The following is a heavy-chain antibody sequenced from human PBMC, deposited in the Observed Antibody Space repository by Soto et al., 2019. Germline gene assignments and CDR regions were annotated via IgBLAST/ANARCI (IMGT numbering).Heavy chain of an antibody. CDR1: GFTFSSYA. D-gene: IGHD3-3*01. CDR3: AKDPNYDFWSGYPHGAFDI. J-gene: IGHJ3*02. V-gene: IGHV3-23*01. CDR2: ISGSGGST. Sequence: GGSLRLSCAASGFTFSSYAMSWVRQAPGKGLEWVSAISGSGGSTYYADSVKGRFTISRDNSKNTLDLQMNSLRAEDTAVYYCAKDPNYDFWSGYPHGAFDIWGQGTMVTVSS.